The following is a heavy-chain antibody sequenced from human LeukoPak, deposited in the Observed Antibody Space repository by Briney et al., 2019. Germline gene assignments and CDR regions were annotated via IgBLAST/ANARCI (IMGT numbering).Heavy chain of an antibody. D-gene: IGHD6-19*01. CDR3: ARQNRRSSGWLGWLDP. J-gene: IGHJ5*02. Sequence: PGGSLRLSCAASGFTFNSYGMHWVRQPPGKGLEWVAFIRDDGKNQYYTDSVKGRFTISRDNSKNTLYLQMSSLRVEDTAVYYCARQNRRSSGWLGWLDPWGQGALVTVSS. V-gene: IGHV3-30*02. CDR1: GFTFNSYG. CDR2: IRDDGKNQ.